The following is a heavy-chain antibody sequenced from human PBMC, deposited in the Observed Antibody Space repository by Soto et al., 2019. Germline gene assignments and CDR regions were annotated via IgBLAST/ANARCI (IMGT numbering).Heavy chain of an antibody. CDR2: IYSDGST. V-gene: IGHV3-53*04. J-gene: IGHJ1*01. D-gene: IGHD4-17*01. CDR3: ARGLLDYGPIYFQH. CDR1: EFTDSSIY. Sequence: EVQMVESGGGLVQPGGSLRLSCAASEFTDSSIYMSWVRQAPGKVLELVSVIYSDGSTYYADSVKGRFTISRHISKNTLYLQMNSLRAEDTAVYYCARGLLDYGPIYFQHWGQGTLVTVSS.